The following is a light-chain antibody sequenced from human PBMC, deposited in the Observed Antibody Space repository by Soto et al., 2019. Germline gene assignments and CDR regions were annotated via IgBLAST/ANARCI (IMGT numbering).Light chain of an antibody. CDR3: QSYDGTLSARYV. Sequence: QSVLTQPPSASGTPGQRVTISCSGSSSNIGSNSVYWYQQVPGTAPKLLIYRDNQRPSGVPDRFSGSRSGTSASLAITGLQAEDEGDYYCQSYDGTLSARYVFGTGTKVTVL. CDR1: SSNIGSNS. CDR2: RDN. V-gene: IGLV1-47*01. J-gene: IGLJ1*01.